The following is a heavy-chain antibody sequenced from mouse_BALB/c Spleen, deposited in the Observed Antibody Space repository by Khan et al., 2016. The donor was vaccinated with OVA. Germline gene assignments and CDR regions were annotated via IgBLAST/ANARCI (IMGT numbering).Heavy chain of an antibody. CDR2: TYPGSDST. J-gene: IGHJ3*01. CDR1: GYTFTDYV. D-gene: IGHD4-1*01. Sequence: QVQLQQSGPELVKPGASVKMSCKASGYTFTDYVMNWVKQRNGQGLEWIGQTYPGSDSTYYNEKFKGKATLTADRSSSTAYMQLSNLTSEDSAVYFCARAGWDVFAYWGQGTLVTVSA. CDR3: ARAGWDVFAY. V-gene: IGHV1-77*01.